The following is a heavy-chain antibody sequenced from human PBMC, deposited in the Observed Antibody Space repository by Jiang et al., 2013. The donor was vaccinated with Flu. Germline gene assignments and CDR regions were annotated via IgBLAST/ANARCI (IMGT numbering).Heavy chain of an antibody. CDR1: GFSLSSNGMC. J-gene: IGHJ3*02. Sequence: TFSGFSLSSNGMCVSWMRQPPGKALEWLARIDWDDDKYYSTSLKTRLTISKDTSKNQVVLIMTNMDPVDTATYYCARICGDNDAFHIWGQGTMVTVSS. D-gene: IGHD3-9*01. CDR3: ARICGDNDAFHI. V-gene: IGHV2-70*11. CDR2: IDWDDDK.